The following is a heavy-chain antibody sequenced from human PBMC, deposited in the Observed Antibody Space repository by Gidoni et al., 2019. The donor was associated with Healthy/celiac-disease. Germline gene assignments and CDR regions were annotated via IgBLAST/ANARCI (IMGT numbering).Heavy chain of an antibody. Sequence: QVTLKESGPVLVNPTETLTLTCTVSGFSLSNARMGVSWIRQPPGKALEWLAHIFSNDEKSYSTSLKSRLTISKDTSKSQVVLTMTNMDPVDTATYYCARFGYSYGFYYFDYWGQGTLVTVSS. J-gene: IGHJ4*02. CDR3: ARFGYSYGFYYFDY. V-gene: IGHV2-26*01. D-gene: IGHD5-18*01. CDR2: IFSNDEK. CDR1: GFSLSNARMG.